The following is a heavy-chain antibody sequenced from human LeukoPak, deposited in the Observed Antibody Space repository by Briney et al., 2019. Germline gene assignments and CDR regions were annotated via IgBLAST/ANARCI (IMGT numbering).Heavy chain of an antibody. V-gene: IGHV3-7*04. CDR2: IKDDGSEI. Sequence: GGSLRLSCVGSGFTFSSYWMSWVRQAPGKGLEWVANIKDDGSEIYSVDSVKGRFTISRENATNSLYLRMSSPRAEDTAVYYCARARIDYWGQGTLVTVSS. D-gene: IGHD1-14*01. CDR3: ARARIDY. J-gene: IGHJ4*02. CDR1: GFTFSSYW.